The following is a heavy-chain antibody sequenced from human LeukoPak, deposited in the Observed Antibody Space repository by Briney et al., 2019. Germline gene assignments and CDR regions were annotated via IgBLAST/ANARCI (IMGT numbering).Heavy chain of an antibody. CDR1: GFTFSSYS. J-gene: IGHJ6*02. CDR2: ISSSSGTI. CDR3: ARVGWLQLRYYGMDV. D-gene: IGHD5-24*01. V-gene: IGHV3-48*01. Sequence: GGSLRLSCAASGFTFSSYSMNWVRQAPGKGLEWVSYISSSSGTIYYADSVKGRFTISRDNSKNTLYLQMNSLRAEDTAVYYCARVGWLQLRYYGMDVWGQGTTVTVSS.